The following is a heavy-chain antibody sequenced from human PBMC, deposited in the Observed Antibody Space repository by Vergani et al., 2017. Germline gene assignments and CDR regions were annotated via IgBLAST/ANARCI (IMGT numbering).Heavy chain of an antibody. J-gene: IGHJ5*02. CDR3: ARGCGSTSCYKRGEDWFDP. Sequence: QVQLVQSGAEVKKPGASVKVSCQASGYTFTSYYTHWVRQAPGQGLEWMGIINPSGGSTNYAQKFQGRVTMTRDTSTSTVFMELSSLRSEDTAVYYCARGCGSTSCYKRGEDWFDPWGQGTLVTVSS. D-gene: IGHD2-2*02. CDR1: GYTFTSYY. CDR2: INPSGGST. V-gene: IGHV1-46*01.